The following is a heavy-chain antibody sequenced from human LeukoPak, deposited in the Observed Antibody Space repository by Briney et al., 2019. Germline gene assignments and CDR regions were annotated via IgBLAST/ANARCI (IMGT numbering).Heavy chain of an antibody. Sequence: GGSLRLPCEASGFTFGTFWMSWVRQAPGKGLEWVANIKQGGEKDYVDSVKGRFTIARDDSKNLLYLQMNSRRPEDTAMYFCGRDKGGMVPFDHWGQGTLVTVSS. V-gene: IGHV3-7*01. CDR2: IKQGGEK. J-gene: IGHJ4*02. D-gene: IGHD3-10*01. CDR1: GFTFGTFW. CDR3: GRDKGGMVPFDH.